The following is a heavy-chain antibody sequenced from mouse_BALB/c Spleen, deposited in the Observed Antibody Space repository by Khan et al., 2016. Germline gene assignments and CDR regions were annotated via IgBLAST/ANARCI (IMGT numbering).Heavy chain of an antibody. CDR2: IISGGNT. V-gene: IGHV5-6-5*01. CDR3: ARAGSYFDG. Sequence: EVELVESGGGLVKPGGSLKLSCAASGFTFSYYAMSWVRQTPEKRLEWVASIISGGNTYYPDSVKGRFTISRDNARNILYLQMSSLGSEDTAMYYCARAGSYFDGGGAGTTVTVSS. CDR1: GFTFSYYA. J-gene: IGHJ1*01.